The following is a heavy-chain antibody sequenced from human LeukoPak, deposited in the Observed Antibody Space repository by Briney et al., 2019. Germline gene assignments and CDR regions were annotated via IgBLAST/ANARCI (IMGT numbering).Heavy chain of an antibody. J-gene: IGHJ4*02. CDR1: GFTFSSYG. CDR2: IRYDGSNE. Sequence: GGSLRLSCAASGFTFSSYGMHWVRQAPGKGLEWVAFIRYDGSNEYYADSVKGRFTISRDNSKNTLYLQMNSLRAEDTAVYYCAKEWGYSGYEIDYWGQGTLVTVSS. D-gene: IGHD5-12*01. V-gene: IGHV3-30*02. CDR3: AKEWGYSGYEIDY.